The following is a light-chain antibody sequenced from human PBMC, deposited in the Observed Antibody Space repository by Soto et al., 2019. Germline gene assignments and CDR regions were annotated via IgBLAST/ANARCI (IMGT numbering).Light chain of an antibody. CDR1: QRISSMY. Sequence: IMLTQSPGTLSLSPGERATLSCRASQRISSMYLAWYQQKPGRAPRLITYGASRRATGIPERFSGSESGTDFTLTISRLEPEDFAVYYCHQYDIPPQTFGRGTRVEI. CDR2: GAS. J-gene: IGKJ1*01. CDR3: HQYDIPPQT. V-gene: IGKV3-20*01.